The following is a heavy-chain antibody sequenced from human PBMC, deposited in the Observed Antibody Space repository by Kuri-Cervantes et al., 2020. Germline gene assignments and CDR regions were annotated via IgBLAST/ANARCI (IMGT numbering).Heavy chain of an antibody. D-gene: IGHD3-16*01. CDR3: ARWGYGMDV. CDR1: GGSISSYY. V-gene: IGHV4-59*01. CDR2: IYYSGST. Sequence: GSLRLSCTVSGGSISSYYWSWIRQPPGKGLEWIGYIYYSGSTNYNPSLKSRVTISVDTSKNQFPLKLSSVTAADTAVYYCARWGYGMDVWGQGTTVTVSS. J-gene: IGHJ6*02.